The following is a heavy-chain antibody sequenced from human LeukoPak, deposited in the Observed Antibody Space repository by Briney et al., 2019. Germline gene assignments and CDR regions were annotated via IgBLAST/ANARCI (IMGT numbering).Heavy chain of an antibody. Sequence: AGGSLRLSCAASGFSFSSYSMNWVRQAPGKGLEWVSYIDSSSSTIYYADSVKGRFTISRDNAKNSLYVQMNSLRAEDTAVYYCARSSGWYHRGPDYYYYYMDVWGKGTTVTVS. D-gene: IGHD6-19*01. J-gene: IGHJ6*03. CDR1: GFSFSSYS. CDR2: IDSSSSTI. CDR3: ARSSGWYHRGPDYYYYYMDV. V-gene: IGHV3-48*01.